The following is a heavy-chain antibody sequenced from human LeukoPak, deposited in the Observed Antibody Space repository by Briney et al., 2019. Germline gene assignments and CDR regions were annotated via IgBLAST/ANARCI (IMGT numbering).Heavy chain of an antibody. CDR2: IYYSGST. D-gene: IGHD3-22*01. V-gene: IGHV4-39*07. CDR1: GGPISSSSYY. J-gene: IGHJ3*02. CDR3: ARDRNYYDSSGYPFDAFDI. Sequence: PSETLSLTCTVSGGPISSSSYYWGWIRQPPGKGLEWIGSIYYSGSTYYNPSLKSRVTISVDTSKNQFSLKLSSVTAADTAVYYCARDRNYYDSSGYPFDAFDIWGQGTMVTVSS.